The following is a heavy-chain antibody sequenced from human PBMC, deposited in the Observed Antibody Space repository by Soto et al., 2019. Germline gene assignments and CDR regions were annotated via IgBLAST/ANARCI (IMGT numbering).Heavy chain of an antibody. J-gene: IGHJ4*01. V-gene: IGHV4-4*07. CDR1: GASISSYN. CDR2: LNIAGTI. CDR3: ARDRGEYTRSWFWYFSH. Sequence: PSETLSLTCSVSGASISSYNWNWVRQSAGKGPEWVGRLNIAGTINYNPSLKSRITMSMDTSKNQISLHLRSVTAADTAMYYCARDRGEYTRSWFWYFSHWGHGTLVTVSP. D-gene: IGHD6-13*01.